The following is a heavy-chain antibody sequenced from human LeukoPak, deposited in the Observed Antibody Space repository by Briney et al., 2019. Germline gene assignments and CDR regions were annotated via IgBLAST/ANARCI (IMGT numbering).Heavy chain of an antibody. V-gene: IGHV4-31*03. D-gene: IGHD6-13*01. Sequence: SETLSVTCTVSGGSISSGGYYWSWIRQHPGKGLEWIGYIYYSGSTYYNPSLKSRVTISVDTSKNQFSLKLSSVTAADTAVYYCARGSQYSSSWYDAFDICGQGTMVTVSS. CDR2: IYYSGST. CDR1: GGSISSGGYY. J-gene: IGHJ3*02. CDR3: ARGSQYSSSWYDAFDI.